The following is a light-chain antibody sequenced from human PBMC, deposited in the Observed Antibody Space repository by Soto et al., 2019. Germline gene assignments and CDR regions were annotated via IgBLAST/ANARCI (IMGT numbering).Light chain of an antibody. CDR2: GAS. V-gene: IGKV3-20*01. Sequence: EIVLTQSPGTLSLSPGERATLSCRASQSVSSNYLAWYQQKHGQAPRLLMYGASSRATGIPDRFSGSASGTDFTLTISRLEPEDFAVYFCQQYGSSPFTFGPGTKVDIK. J-gene: IGKJ3*01. CDR1: QSVSSNY. CDR3: QQYGSSPFT.